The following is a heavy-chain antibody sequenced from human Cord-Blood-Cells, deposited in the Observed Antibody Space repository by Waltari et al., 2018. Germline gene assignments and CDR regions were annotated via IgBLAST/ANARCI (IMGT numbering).Heavy chain of an antibody. CDR1: GFTFRSYA. CDR3: ARAATTFFDY. Sequence: QVQLVESGGGVVQPGRSLGLSCAASGFTFRSYAIHWVRQAPGKGLEWVAVISYDGSNKYYADSVKGRFTISRDNSKNTLYLQMNSLRAEDTAVYYCARAATTFFDYWGQGTLVTVSS. CDR2: ISYDGSNK. V-gene: IGHV3-30*04. J-gene: IGHJ4*02. D-gene: IGHD2-15*01.